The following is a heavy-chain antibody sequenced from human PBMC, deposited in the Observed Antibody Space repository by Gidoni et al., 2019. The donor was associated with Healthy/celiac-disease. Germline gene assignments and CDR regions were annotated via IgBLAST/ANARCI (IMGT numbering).Heavy chain of an antibody. V-gene: IGHV3-7*01. D-gene: IGHD3-3*01. CDR2: IKQDGSEK. Sequence: EVQLVESGGGLVQPGGSLRLSCAASGFSFSSYWMSWVRQAPGKGLEWVANIKQDGSEKYYVDSGKGRFTISRDNAKNSLYLQMNSLRAEDTAVYYCARGDRGDDFWSGYFPRAYYGMDVWGQGTTVTVSS. J-gene: IGHJ6*02. CDR3: ARGDRGDDFWSGYFPRAYYGMDV. CDR1: GFSFSSYW.